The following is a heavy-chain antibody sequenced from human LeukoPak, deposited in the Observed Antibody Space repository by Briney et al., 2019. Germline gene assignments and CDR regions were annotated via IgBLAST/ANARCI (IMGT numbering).Heavy chain of an antibody. CDR2: IKSKADGETI. CDR1: GFTFTNAW. V-gene: IGHV3-15*07. J-gene: IGHJ4*02. D-gene: IGHD1-26*01. Sequence: GGSLRLSCAASGFTFTNAWTNWVRQAPGKGLEWVGRIKSKADGETIDYAAPVIGRFTMSRDDSKNTLFLQMNSLETEDAAIYYCTTAPLNPRSYEIDCWGQGTLVTVSS. CDR3: TTAPLNPRSYEIDC.